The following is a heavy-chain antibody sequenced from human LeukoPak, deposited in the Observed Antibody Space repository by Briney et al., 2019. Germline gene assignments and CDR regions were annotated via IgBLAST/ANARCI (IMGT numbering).Heavy chain of an antibody. J-gene: IGHJ4*02. V-gene: IGHV4-38-2*02. D-gene: IGHD3-16*01. Sequence: SETLSLTCSVSGFSISSGYFWGWIRQPPGKGLEWIGRVYHSGTTNYDPSLKSRVTISVDTSRNQFSLKLSSVTAADTAVYYCARAREPLLYTYYFDYWGQGTLVAVSS. CDR2: VYHSGTT. CDR3: ARAREPLLYTYYFDY. CDR1: GFSISSGYF.